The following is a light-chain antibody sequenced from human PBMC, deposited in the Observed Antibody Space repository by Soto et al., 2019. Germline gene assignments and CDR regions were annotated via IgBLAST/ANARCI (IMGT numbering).Light chain of an antibody. CDR2: LGS. CDR3: FQGLQTPPIT. CDR1: QSLLHSNGYNY. J-gene: IGKJ5*01. V-gene: IGKV2-28*01. Sequence: DIVMTQSPLSLPVTPGEPASISCRSSQSLLHSNGYNYLDWYLQKPGQSPQLLISLGSTRAPGVPDRFSGSGSGTDFTLKISRVEADDVGVYYCFQGLQTPPITFGQGTRLEIK.